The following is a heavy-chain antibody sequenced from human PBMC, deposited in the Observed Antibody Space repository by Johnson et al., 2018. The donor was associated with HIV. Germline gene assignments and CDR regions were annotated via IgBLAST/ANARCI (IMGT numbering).Heavy chain of an antibody. D-gene: IGHD7-27*01. CDR1: GFTFDDYA. CDR3: ARDKANWGPSRDVGAFDI. J-gene: IGHJ3*02. CDR2: IKQDGSEK. V-gene: IGHV3-7*01. Sequence: VQLVESGGGLVQPGRSLRLSCAASGFTFDDYAMHWVRQAPGKGLEWVANIKQDGSEKYYVDSVKGRFTISRDNSKNTLYLQMNSLRAEDTAVYYCARDKANWGPSRDVGAFDIWGQGTMVTVSS.